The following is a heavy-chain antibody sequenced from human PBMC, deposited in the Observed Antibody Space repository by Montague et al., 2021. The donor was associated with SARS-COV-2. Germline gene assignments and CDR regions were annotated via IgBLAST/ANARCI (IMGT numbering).Heavy chain of an antibody. V-gene: IGHV2-70*11. CDR3: AREIAAAGPALDY. D-gene: IGHD6-13*01. CDR2: IDWDDDK. CDR1: GFSLSTSGMC. Sequence: PALVKPTQTLTLTCTFSGFSLSTSGMCVSWIRQPPGKALEWLARIDWDDDKYYSTSLKTRLTISKDTSKNQVALTMTIMDPVDTATYYCAREIAAAGPALDYWGQGTLVTVSS. J-gene: IGHJ4*02.